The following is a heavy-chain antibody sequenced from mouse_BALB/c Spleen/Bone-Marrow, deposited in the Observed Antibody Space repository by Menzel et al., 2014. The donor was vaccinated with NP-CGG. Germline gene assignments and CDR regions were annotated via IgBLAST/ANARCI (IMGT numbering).Heavy chain of an antibody. V-gene: IGHV5-9-4*01. CDR1: GFTFSSYA. CDR2: ISSGGSYT. Sequence: EVKLVESGGGLVKPGGSLKLSCAASGFTFSSYAMSWVRRSPEKRLEWVAEISSGGSYTYYPDTVTGRFTISRDNAKNTLYLEMSSLRSEDTAMYYCARDRGYFDYWGQGTTLTVSS. CDR3: ARDRGYFDY. J-gene: IGHJ2*01. D-gene: IGHD3-1*01.